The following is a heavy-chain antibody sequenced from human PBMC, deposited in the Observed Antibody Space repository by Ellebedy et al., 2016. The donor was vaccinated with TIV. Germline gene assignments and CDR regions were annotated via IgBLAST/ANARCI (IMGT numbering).Heavy chain of an antibody. J-gene: IGHJ6*03. Sequence: SETLSLXCTVSGGSISTYYWTWIRQPPGKGLEWIGYIIYSGTTNYNPSLKSRVTISVDTSKNQFSLKLSSVTAADTAVYYCARGVQTGYYYYYYMDVWGKGTTVTVSS. CDR3: ARGVQTGYYYYYYMDV. V-gene: IGHV4-59*01. D-gene: IGHD7-27*01. CDR1: GGSISTYY. CDR2: IIYSGTT.